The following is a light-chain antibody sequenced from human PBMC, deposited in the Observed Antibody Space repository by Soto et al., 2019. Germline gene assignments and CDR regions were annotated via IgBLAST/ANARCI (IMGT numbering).Light chain of an antibody. CDR2: QDD. J-gene: IGLJ3*02. V-gene: IGLV1-36*01. CDR3: AAWDDSLDGHV. Sequence: QSVLTQPPSVSAAPRQRVTISCSGSSSNIGDNYVNWYQQVPGKAPKLLIYQDDLLSAGVSDRFSGSKSGTSASLAISDLQSEDEANYYCAAWDDSLDGHVFGGGTKLTVL. CDR1: SSNIGDNY.